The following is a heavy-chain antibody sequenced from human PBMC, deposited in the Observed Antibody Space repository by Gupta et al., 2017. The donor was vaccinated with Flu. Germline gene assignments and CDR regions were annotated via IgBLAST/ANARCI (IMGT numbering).Heavy chain of an antibody. CDR2: IYYSGST. D-gene: IGHD2-2*02. Sequence: QLQLQESGPGLVKPSETLSLTCTVSGGSISSSSYYWGWIRQPPGKGLEWIGSIYYSGSTYYNPSLKSRVTISVDTSKNQFSLKLSSVTAADTAVYYCARHFRYCSSTSCYTYDYWGQGTLVTVSS. J-gene: IGHJ4*02. CDR3: ARHFRYCSSTSCYTYDY. CDR1: GGSISSSSYY. V-gene: IGHV4-39*01.